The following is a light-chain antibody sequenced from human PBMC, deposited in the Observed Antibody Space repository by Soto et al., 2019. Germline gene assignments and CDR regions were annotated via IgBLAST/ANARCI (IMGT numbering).Light chain of an antibody. V-gene: IGKV1-5*01. Sequence: DLQMTQSPSTLSASVGDRVTITCRASQSCRNSLAWYQQKAGKAPTLLIYAASTLQSGVPLRFSGSGSGTSFTLTISSLQPEDFATYYCQQLLSYPITFGQGTRLEIK. J-gene: IGKJ5*01. CDR2: AAS. CDR1: QSCRNS. CDR3: QQLLSYPIT.